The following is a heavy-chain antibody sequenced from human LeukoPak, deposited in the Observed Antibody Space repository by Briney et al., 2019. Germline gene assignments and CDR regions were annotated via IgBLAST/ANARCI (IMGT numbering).Heavy chain of an antibody. CDR2: CSSSSTYI. J-gene: IGHJ4*02. V-gene: IGHV3-21*01. D-gene: IGHD3-3*01. CDR3: ARRSGYSFAH. CDR1: GXTFNTYN. Sequence: GGSLTLSCAASGXTFNTYNLNWLRQAPGKGLEWVSYCSSSSTYISYADSVKRRFTISRDNAKNSLYLQMDSLRAEDTAVYYCARRSGYSFAHWGQGTPVTVSS.